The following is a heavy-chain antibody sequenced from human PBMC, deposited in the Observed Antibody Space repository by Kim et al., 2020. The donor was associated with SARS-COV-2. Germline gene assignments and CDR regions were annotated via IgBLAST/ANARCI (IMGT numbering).Heavy chain of an antibody. CDR2: IYYSGST. Sequence: SETLSLTCTVSGGSISSSSYYWGWIRQPPGKGLEWIGSIYYSGSTYYNPSLKSRVTISVDTSKNQFSLKLSSVTAADTAVYYCARRDYGDYVGDFGAFDIWGQGTMVTVSS. D-gene: IGHD4-17*01. CDR1: GGSISSSSYY. CDR3: ARRDYGDYVGDFGAFDI. V-gene: IGHV4-39*01. J-gene: IGHJ3*02.